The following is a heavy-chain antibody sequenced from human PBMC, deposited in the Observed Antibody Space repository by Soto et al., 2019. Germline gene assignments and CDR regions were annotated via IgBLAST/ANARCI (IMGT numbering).Heavy chain of an antibody. V-gene: IGHV4-59*01. CDR2: IYCSGST. CDR3: ARGRPQKGGYCSSTSCYSYYYYMDV. CDR1: GGSISSYY. J-gene: IGHJ6*03. Sequence: SETLSLTCTVSGGSISSYYWSWIRQPPGKGLEWIGYIYCSGSTTYNPSLKRRLTITVDTATNQYSLKLSSVTAADTAVYYCARGRPQKGGYCSSTSCYSYYYYMDVWGKGTTVTVSS. D-gene: IGHD2-2*01.